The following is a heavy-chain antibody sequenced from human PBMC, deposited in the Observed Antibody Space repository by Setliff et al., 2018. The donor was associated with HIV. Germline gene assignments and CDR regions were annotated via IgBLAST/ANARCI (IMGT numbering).Heavy chain of an antibody. V-gene: IGHV3-48*03. CDR2: TSSSGATI. J-gene: IGHJ4*01. CDR3: AKDRSDLAASIIYY. Sequence: PGGSLRLSCTASGFTFGDYAMSWVRQAPGKGVDWVSYTSSSGATIYYADSVKGRFTIFRDNTKNSLYLQMNILRTEDTAVYYCAKDRSDLAASIIYYWGHGTLVTVSS. CDR1: GFTFGDYA. D-gene: IGHD6-13*01.